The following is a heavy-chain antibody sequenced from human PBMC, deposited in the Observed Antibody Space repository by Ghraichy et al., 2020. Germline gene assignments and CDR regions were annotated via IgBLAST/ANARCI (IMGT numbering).Heavy chain of an antibody. D-gene: IGHD4-17*01. J-gene: IGHJ6*02. CDR1: GYTFTDYY. V-gene: IGHV1-46*04. Sequence: ASVKVSCKTSGYTFTDYYIHWVRQAPGQGLEWMGIISSSGGSTYYAQNLQGRVTMTRDTSTSTVSMELSNLRSEDRAVYYCARGNPVTRYYYYYGMDVWGQGTTVTVSS. CDR3: ARGNPVTRYYYYYGMDV. CDR2: ISSSGGST.